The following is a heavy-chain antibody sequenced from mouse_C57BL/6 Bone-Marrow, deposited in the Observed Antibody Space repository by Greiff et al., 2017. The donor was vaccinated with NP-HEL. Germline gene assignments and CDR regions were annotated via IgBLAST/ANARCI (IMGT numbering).Heavy chain of an antibody. J-gene: IGHJ2*01. CDR2: FSWGRGNT. CDR3: ARGLGNYFDY. Sequence: QVQLQQSGAELVRPGAAGKLGCKAAGEKGREEERKGGKKRKGEGIDGLGRFSWGRGNTYYNEKFNGKATLTAEKSSSTAYMQLSSLTSEDSAVYFWARGLGNYFDYWGQGTTLTVSS. CDR1: GEKGREEE. V-gene: IGHV1-76*01. D-gene: IGHD4-1*01.